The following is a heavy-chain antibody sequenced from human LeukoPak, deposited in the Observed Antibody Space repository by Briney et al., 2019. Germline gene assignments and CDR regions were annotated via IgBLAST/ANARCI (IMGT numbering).Heavy chain of an antibody. D-gene: IGHD5-18*01. V-gene: IGHV4-59*01. CDR2: MQSSGNS. CDR1: GDSISTYH. CDR3: ARDKRHSYGRYFAH. J-gene: IGHJ4*02. Sequence: SETLSLTCSVSGDSISTYHWNWVRERPGKGLEWIGYMQSSGNSNYNPSLKSRVFMSVDTSKNQFVLNLMSVTAAATAVYYCARDKRHSYGRYFAHWGQGMLVSVSS.